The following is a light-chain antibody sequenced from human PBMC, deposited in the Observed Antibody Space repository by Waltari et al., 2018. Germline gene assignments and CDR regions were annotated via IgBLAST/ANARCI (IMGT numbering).Light chain of an antibody. J-gene: IGLJ2*01. CDR3: QSADSSGTHVV. CDR2: KDS. Sequence: VSPGQTARITCSGDALPKQYAYWYQQKPGQAPVLVIYKDSERPSGIPERFSGSSSGTTVTLTISGVQAEDEADYYCQSADSSGTHVVFGGGTKLTVL. CDR1: ALPKQY. V-gene: IGLV3-25*03.